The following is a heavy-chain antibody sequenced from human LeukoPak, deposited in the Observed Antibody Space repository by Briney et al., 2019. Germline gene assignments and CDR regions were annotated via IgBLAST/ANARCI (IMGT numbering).Heavy chain of an antibody. D-gene: IGHD1-26*01. V-gene: IGHV3-74*01. CDR1: GFTSRGDW. Sequence: GCLRDSPEDPGFTSRGDWMCWVCHGPGESRGWVSLIAIDGSVTAYAESVKGRCTVSRDNITRMGYLQMNSLRGDDTATYFCARGYSGAYRLASWGQGTLVTVSA. CDR3: ARGYSGAYRLAS. J-gene: IGHJ1*01. CDR2: IAIDGSVT.